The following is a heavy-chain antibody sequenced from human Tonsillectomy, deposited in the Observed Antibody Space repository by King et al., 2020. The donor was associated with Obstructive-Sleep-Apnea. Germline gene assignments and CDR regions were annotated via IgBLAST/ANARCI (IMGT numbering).Heavy chain of an antibody. Sequence: VQLVESGGGLVQPGGSLKLSCAASGFSFSGSAMHWVRQASGKGLVWVVRGSNKVFNYATTYAATVKGRFTISRNDSKNTWYLQRNTLKTEDTAVYFCTTLDQLLPTGDAFDIWGQGTTVTVSS. V-gene: IGHV3-73*01. D-gene: IGHD1-1*01. CDR2: GSNKVFNYAT. J-gene: IGHJ3*02. CDR1: GFSFSGSA. CDR3: TTLDQLLPTGDAFDI.